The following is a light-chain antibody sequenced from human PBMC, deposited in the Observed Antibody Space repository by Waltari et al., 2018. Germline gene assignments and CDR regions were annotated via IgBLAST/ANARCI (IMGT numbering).Light chain of an antibody. CDR3: QHYVRLPAT. V-gene: IGKV3-20*01. Sequence: EMVLPQSPGSLSSSPGERVTLSCRASQSVSRALACYQQKPGQAPRLLIFGASNRATGIPDRFSGSGSETDFSLTISRLEPEDFAVYYCQHYVRLPATFGRGTKVEIK. CDR1: QSVSRA. CDR2: GAS. J-gene: IGKJ1*01.